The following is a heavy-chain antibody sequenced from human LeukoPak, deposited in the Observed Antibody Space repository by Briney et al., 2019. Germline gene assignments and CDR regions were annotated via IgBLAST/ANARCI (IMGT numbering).Heavy chain of an antibody. CDR1: GYTFTSYA. CDR2: INAGNGNT. Sequence: ASVKVSCKASGYTFTSYAMHWVRQAPGQRLEWMGWINAGNGNTKYSQKFQGRVTITADESTSTAYMELSSLRSEDTAVYYCARDKGRYCTNGVCYNYYYGMDVWGQGTTVTVSS. CDR3: ARDKGRYCTNGVCYNYYYGMDV. D-gene: IGHD2-8*01. J-gene: IGHJ6*02. V-gene: IGHV1-3*01.